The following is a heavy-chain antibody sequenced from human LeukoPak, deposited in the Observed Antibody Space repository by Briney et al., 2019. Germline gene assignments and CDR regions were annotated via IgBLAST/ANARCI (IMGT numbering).Heavy chain of an antibody. CDR1: GGTFSSYC. Sequence: GTLSLTCTVSGGTFSSYCWSWIRQPPGKGLEWFGYIYYSGSTNDNPALKSRATISVNTSKHQFSLKQSSVTAADTAEYCSAGGQRVRGVIAAFDYWGQGTLVTVSS. V-gene: IGHV4-59*08. J-gene: IGHJ4*02. D-gene: IGHD3-10*01. CDR2: IYYSGST. CDR3: AGGQRVRGVIAAFDY.